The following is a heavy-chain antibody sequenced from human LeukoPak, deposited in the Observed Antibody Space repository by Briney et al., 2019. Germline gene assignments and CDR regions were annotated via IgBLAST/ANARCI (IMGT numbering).Heavy chain of an antibody. J-gene: IGHJ4*02. CDR3: AREGLDYYDSSGP. V-gene: IGHV1-2*02. CDR2: INPNSGGT. CDR1: GYTFTGYY. D-gene: IGHD3-22*01. Sequence: GASVKVSCKASGYTFTGYYMHWVRQAPGQGLEWMGWINPNSGGTNYAQKFQGRVTVTRDTSISTAYMELSRLRSDDTAVYYCAREGLDYYDSSGPWGQGTLVTVSS.